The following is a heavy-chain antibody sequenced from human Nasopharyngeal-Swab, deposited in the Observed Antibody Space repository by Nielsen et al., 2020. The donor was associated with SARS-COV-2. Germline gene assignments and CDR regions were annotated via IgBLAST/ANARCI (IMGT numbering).Heavy chain of an antibody. Sequence: GESLKISCAASGFTFSSYWMHWDRQAPGKGLVWVSRINSDGSSTSYADSVKGRFTISRDNAKNTLYLQMNSLRAEDTAVYYCARDKVVVVPAAIYYYGMDVWGQGTTVTVSS. J-gene: IGHJ6*02. CDR2: INSDGSST. V-gene: IGHV3-74*01. CDR3: ARDKVVVVPAAIYYYGMDV. CDR1: GFTFSSYW. D-gene: IGHD2-2*01.